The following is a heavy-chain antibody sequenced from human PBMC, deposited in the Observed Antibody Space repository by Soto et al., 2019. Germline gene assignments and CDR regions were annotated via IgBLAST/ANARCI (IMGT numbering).Heavy chain of an antibody. V-gene: IGHV4-39*01. CDR2: LYYSGST. CDR1: GGSISTSSYY. J-gene: IGHJ4*02. Sequence: ETLSLTCTVSGGSISTSSYYWGWFRQPPGKGPEWIGSLYYSGSTYYNPSLKSRVTISVDTSKNQFSLKLSSVTAAETAVYFCARHTFYDFWSGYDDYWGQGTLVTVSS. D-gene: IGHD3-3*01. CDR3: ARHTFYDFWSGYDDY.